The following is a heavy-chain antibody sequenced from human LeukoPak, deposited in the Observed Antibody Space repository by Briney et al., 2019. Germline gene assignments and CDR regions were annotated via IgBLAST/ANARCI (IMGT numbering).Heavy chain of an antibody. V-gene: IGHV1-18*01. CDR3: AGGGTDFDY. CDR1: GYTFTRYG. CDR2: ISTYNGNT. J-gene: IGHJ4*02. Sequence: ASVKVSCKTSGYTFTRYGITWIRQAPGQGLEWMGWISTYNGNTDYGKNFQDRVTITTDTFTGTAYMELRSLRSDDTAVYYCAGGGTDFDYWGQGTLVTVSS. D-gene: IGHD1-1*01.